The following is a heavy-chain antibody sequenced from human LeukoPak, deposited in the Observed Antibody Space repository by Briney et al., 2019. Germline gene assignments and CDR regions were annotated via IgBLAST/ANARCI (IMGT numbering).Heavy chain of an antibody. J-gene: IGHJ4*02. D-gene: IGHD4-17*01. CDR1: GGTFISYA. CDR2: IIPIFGTA. V-gene: IGHV1-69*06. Sequence: SVKVSCKAAGGTFISYALSWVRQAPGQGLEWMGGIIPIFGTANYAQKFQGRVTITAHKSTSTAYMELSSLRSEDTAVYYCAVEHDYGDYHPLFDYWGQGTLVTVSS. CDR3: AVEHDYGDYHPLFDY.